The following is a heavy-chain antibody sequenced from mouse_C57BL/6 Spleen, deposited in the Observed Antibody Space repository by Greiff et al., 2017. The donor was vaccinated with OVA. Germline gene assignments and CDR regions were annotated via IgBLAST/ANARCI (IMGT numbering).Heavy chain of an antibody. CDR1: GYTFTSYW. D-gene: IGHD1-1*01. Sequence: QVQLPQPGAELVMPGASVKLSCKASGYTFTSYWMHWVKQRPGQGLEWIGEIDPSDSYTNYNQKFKGKSTLTVDKSSSTAYMQLSSLTSEDSAVYYCAREGTTVVARSAMDYWGQGTSVTVSS. CDR3: AREGTTVVARSAMDY. CDR2: IDPSDSYT. V-gene: IGHV1-69*01. J-gene: IGHJ4*01.